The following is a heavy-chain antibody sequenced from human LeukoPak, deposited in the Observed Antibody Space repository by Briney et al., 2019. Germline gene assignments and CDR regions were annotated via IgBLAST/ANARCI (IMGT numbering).Heavy chain of an antibody. CDR1: GFTFSSYG. J-gene: IGHJ5*02. Sequence: PGRSLRLSCAASGFTFSSYGMHWVRQAPGKGLEWVAVIWYDGSNKYYADSVKGRFTISRDNSKNTLYLQMNSLRAEDTAVYYCARDGVYCSGGSCYSDSWFDPWGQGTLVTVSS. CDR2: IWYDGSNK. CDR3: ARDGVYCSGGSCYSDSWFDP. D-gene: IGHD2-15*01. V-gene: IGHV3-33*01.